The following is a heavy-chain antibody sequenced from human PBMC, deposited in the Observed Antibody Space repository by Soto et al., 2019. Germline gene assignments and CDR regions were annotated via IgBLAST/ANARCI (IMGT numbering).Heavy chain of an antibody. V-gene: IGHV4-4*02. CDR3: ERDVAIPGETERLDC. D-gene: IGHD2-21*01. J-gene: IGHJ4*01. CDR1: GGSISTNDNDW. Sequence: LSLTCTVSGGSISTNDNDWWSWVRQPPGKGLELIGEIHHSRRTNYNPSLKSRVTMSIDKSKNQFSLILTSVTATDTAMYYCERDVAIPGETERLDCWGHRTLVTVSS. CDR2: IHHSRRT.